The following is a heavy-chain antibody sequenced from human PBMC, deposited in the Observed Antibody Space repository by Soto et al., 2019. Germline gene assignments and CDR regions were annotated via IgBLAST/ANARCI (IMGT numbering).Heavy chain of an antibody. D-gene: IGHD3-10*01. V-gene: IGHV4-31*03. CDR1: GGSISSGGYY. Sequence: SETLSLTCTVSGGSISSGGYYWSWIRQHPGKGLEWIGYIYYSGSTYYNPSLKSRVTISVDTSKNQFSLKLSSVTAADTAVYYCAREPKGFGELLQNWFDPWGQGTLVTVSS. CDR2: IYYSGST. J-gene: IGHJ5*02. CDR3: AREPKGFGELLQNWFDP.